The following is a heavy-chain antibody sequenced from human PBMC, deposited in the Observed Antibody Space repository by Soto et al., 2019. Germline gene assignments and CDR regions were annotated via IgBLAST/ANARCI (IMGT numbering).Heavy chain of an antibody. CDR3: TTDSVIVYSYGNEYYYGMDV. CDR1: GFTFSNAW. V-gene: IGHV3-15*07. D-gene: IGHD5-18*01. CDR2: IKSKTDGGTT. Sequence: PGGSLRLSCAASGFTFSNAWMNWVRQAPGKGLEWVGRIKSKTDGGTTDYAAPVKGRFTISRDDSKNTLYLQMNSLKTEDTAVYYCTTDSVIVYSYGNEYYYGMDVWGQGTTVTVSS. J-gene: IGHJ6*02.